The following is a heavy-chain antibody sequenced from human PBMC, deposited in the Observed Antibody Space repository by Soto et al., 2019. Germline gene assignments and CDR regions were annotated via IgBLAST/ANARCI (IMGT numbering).Heavy chain of an antibody. V-gene: IGHV5-51*01. CDR1: GYIFTTYW. J-gene: IGHJ3*02. CDR2: IYPGDSDT. Sequence: EVQLVQSAAEVKKPGESLKISCKGSGYIFTTYWIGWVSQMPGKGLEWMGIIYPGDSDTRYSPSFEGHVTISADKSISTAYLQWSSLQVSDTAMYYCARHREGDFGGNSGGDIWGQGTMVTVSS. D-gene: IGHD4-17*01. CDR3: ARHREGDFGGNSGGDI.